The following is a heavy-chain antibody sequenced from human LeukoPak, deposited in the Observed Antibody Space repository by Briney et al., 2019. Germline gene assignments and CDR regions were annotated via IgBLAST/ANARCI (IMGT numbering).Heavy chain of an antibody. Sequence: PGGSLRLSCAASGFTFSSYWMHWVRQAPGKGLVWVSRINSDGSSANFADSVKGRFTISRDNAKNTLYLQMSSLRAEDTAVYYCAKDLITMVRGSPMDVWGQGTTVTVSS. CDR1: GFTFSSYW. J-gene: IGHJ6*02. CDR2: INSDGSSA. CDR3: AKDLITMVRGSPMDV. D-gene: IGHD3-10*01. V-gene: IGHV3-74*01.